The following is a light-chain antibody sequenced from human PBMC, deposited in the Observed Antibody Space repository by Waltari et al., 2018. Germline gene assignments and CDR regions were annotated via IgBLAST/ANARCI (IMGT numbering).Light chain of an antibody. CDR2: DVS. CDR3: SSYANTFHYV. J-gene: IGLJ1*01. V-gene: IGLV2-14*03. Sequence: QSALTQPASVSGSPGQSITISCAGTRSHVGAYNYVPWYQQYPGRAPKLLIYDVSKWPSGVSNRFSGSKSGNTASLTISGLQAEDEADYFCSSYANTFHYVFGTGTKVTVL. CDR1: RSHVGAYNY.